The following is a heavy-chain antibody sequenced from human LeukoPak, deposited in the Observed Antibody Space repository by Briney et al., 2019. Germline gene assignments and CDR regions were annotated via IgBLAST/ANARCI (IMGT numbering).Heavy chain of an antibody. CDR1: GYTFTSYY. CDR3: ARDVVGMYYYDSSGYSLDY. V-gene: IGHV1-46*01. Sequence: ASVKVSCKASGYTFTSYYMHWVRQAPGQGLEWMRIINPSGGSTSYAQKFQGRVTMTRDTSTSTVYMELSSLRSEDTAVYYCARDVVGMYYYDSSGYSLDYWGQGTLVTVSS. CDR2: INPSGGST. D-gene: IGHD3-22*01. J-gene: IGHJ4*02.